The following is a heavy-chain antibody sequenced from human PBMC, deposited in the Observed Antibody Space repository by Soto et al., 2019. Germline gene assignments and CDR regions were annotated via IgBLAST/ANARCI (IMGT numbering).Heavy chain of an antibody. V-gene: IGHV4-30-2*01. CDR1: GGSITSGPYS. J-gene: IGHJ4*02. Sequence: SETLSLTCAVSGGSITSGPYSWSFIRQPPGKGLEWIGNIYHRGRTYYNPSLKSRVTITADKSTSTAYMELTSLRSEDTAVYYCVRDSPIGSTYSGYDGIDYWGQGTLVTVSS. D-gene: IGHD5-12*01. CDR3: VRDSPIGSTYSGYDGIDY. CDR2: IYHRGRT.